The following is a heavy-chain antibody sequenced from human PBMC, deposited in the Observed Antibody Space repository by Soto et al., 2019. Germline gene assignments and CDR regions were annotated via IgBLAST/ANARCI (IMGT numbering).Heavy chain of an antibody. CDR1: GFTFSSYG. V-gene: IGHV3-33*01. CDR3: ARDPSHCSGGSCYTEAPGTFDY. Sequence: QVQLVESGGGVVQPGRSLRLSCAASGFTFSSYGMHWVRQAPGKGLEWVAVIWYDGSNKYYADSVKGRFTISRDNSKNTLYLQMNSLRAEDTAVYYCARDPSHCSGGSCYTEAPGTFDYWGQGTLVTVSS. CDR2: IWYDGSNK. D-gene: IGHD2-15*01. J-gene: IGHJ4*02.